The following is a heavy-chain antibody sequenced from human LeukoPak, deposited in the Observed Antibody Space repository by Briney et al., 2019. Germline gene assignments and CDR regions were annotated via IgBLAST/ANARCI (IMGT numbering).Heavy chain of an antibody. V-gene: IGHV3-21*01. CDR1: GFTVSSNY. J-gene: IGHJ4*02. CDR3: ARAEYGYNYADC. CDR2: ISSSSSYI. Sequence: GGSLRLSCAASGFTVSSNYMSWVRQAPGKGLEWVSSISSSSSYIYYADSVKGRLTISRDNAKNSLYLQMNSLRAEDTAVYYCARAEYGYNYADCWGQGTLVTVSS. D-gene: IGHD5-24*01.